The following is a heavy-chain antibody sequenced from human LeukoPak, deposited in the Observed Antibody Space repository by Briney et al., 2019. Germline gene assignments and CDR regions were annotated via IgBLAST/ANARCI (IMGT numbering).Heavy chain of an antibody. CDR1: GFTFDDYA. V-gene: IGHV3-9*01. CDR2: ISWNSGSI. Sequence: HAGGSLRLSCAASGFTFDDYAMHWVRQAPGKGLEWVSGISWNSGSIGYADSVKGRFTISRDNAKNSLYLQMNSLRAEDTAVYYCATTSTIFAVRNYHYMDVWGKGTTVTVSS. J-gene: IGHJ6*03. CDR3: ATTSTIFAVRNYHYMDV. D-gene: IGHD3-3*01.